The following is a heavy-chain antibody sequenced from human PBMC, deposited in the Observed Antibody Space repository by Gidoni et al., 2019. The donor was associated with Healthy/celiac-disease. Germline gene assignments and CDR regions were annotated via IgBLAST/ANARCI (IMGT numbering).Heavy chain of an antibody. CDR1: GFSLSTSGMC. J-gene: IGHJ4*02. CDR3: ARISYSSNLNSPYYFDY. Sequence: QVTLRESGPALVKPTQTLTLTCTFSGFSLSTSGMCVSWIRQPPGKALEWLALIDWDDDKYYSTSLKTRLTISKDTSKNQVVLTMTNMDPVDTATYYCARISYSSNLNSPYYFDYWGQGTLVTVSS. D-gene: IGHD6-13*01. V-gene: IGHV2-70*01. CDR2: IDWDDDK.